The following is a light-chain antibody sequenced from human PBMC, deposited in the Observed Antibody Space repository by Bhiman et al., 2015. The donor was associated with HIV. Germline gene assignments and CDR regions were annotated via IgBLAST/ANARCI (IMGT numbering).Light chain of an antibody. V-gene: IGLV3-1*01. CDR2: QDA. Sequence: SYELTQPPSVSVSPGQTAIITCSGDKLGDIYVSWYQQRPGQSPVLIIYQDAKRPSGIPERFSGSISGNTATLTISGTQAMDEADYYCQAWDNSAVLFGGGTKLAVL. CDR1: KLGDIY. J-gene: IGLJ2*01. CDR3: QAWDNSAVL.